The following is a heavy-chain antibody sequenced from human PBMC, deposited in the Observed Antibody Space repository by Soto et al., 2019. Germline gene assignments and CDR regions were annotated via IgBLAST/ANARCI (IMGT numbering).Heavy chain of an antibody. Sequence: ASVKISCKASGYTFTNYYLHWVRQAPGQGLEWVGMINPSARSASYAQKLRGRLTMDRDTSTTTVYMELSRLTSEDTAVYYCARDNSAANGVLDHWGLGTLVTVSS. V-gene: IGHV1-46*04. CDR2: INPSARSA. D-gene: IGHD1-1*01. CDR1: GYTFTNYY. CDR3: ARDNSAANGVLDH. J-gene: IGHJ4*02.